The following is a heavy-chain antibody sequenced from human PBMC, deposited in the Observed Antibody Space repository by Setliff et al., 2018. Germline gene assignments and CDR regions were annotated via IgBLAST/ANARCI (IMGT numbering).Heavy chain of an antibody. CDR3: TTGSVCVGDCYSGRLNY. Sequence: PGGSLRLSCAASAFTFSNAWMSWVRQAPGKGLEWVGRIKSKTDGGTTDYAAPVKGRFTISRDDSKNTLYLQMNSLKTEDTAVYYCTTGSVCVGDCYSGRLNYWGQGTLVTVSS. CDR1: AFTFSNAW. J-gene: IGHJ4*02. CDR2: IKSKTDGGTT. V-gene: IGHV3-15*01. D-gene: IGHD2-21*02.